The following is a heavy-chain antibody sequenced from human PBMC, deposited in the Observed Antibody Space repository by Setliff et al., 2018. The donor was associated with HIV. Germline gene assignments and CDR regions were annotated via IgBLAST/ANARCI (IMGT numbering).Heavy chain of an antibody. D-gene: IGHD3-10*01. CDR3: ARRPISPYTLTTGMLDP. CDR2: INEGGNT. V-gene: IGHV4-34*01. J-gene: IGHJ5*02. CDR1: GGSFSGYY. Sequence: SETLSLTCGVYGGSFSGYYWTWIRQPLGKGLQWIGEINEGGNTNYDPSLKSRVTMSVDTSKNQISLRLISLTAADTAVYYCARRPISPYTLTTGMLDPWGQGTLVTVSS.